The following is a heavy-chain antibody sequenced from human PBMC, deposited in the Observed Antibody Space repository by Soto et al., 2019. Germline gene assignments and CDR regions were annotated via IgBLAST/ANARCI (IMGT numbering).Heavy chain of an antibody. CDR3: ASASRITGRLDAFDI. V-gene: IGHV3-53*01. CDR1: GFTVSNNH. D-gene: IGHD1-20*01. CDR2: IYSGGSI. J-gene: IGHJ3*02. Sequence: PGGSLRLSCAASGFTVSNNHMSWVRQAPGKGLEWVSTIYSGGSIYYTDSVKGRFTISRDNSKNTLYLQMNSLRVEDTALYYCASASRITGRLDAFDICGQGTMVTVSS.